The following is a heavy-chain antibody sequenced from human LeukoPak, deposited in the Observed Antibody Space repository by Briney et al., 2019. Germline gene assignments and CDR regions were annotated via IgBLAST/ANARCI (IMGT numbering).Heavy chain of an antibody. V-gene: IGHV3-53*01. D-gene: IGHD2-2*01. J-gene: IGHJ6*02. CDR2: IYSGGNT. CDR1: GFTFSDYY. Sequence: GGSLRLPCAASGFTFSDYYMSWIRQAPGKGLEWVSVIYSGGNTYYVDSVKGRFTISRDNSKNTLYLQMNSLRAEDTAVYYCARVPSRLGYCSSSSCSMDYGMDVWGQGTLVTVSS. CDR3: ARVPSRLGYCSSSSCSMDYGMDV.